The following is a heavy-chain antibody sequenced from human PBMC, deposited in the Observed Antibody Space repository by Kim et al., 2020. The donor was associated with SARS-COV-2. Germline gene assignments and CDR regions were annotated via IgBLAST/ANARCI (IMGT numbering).Heavy chain of an antibody. CDR1: GGSIRSGGKF. V-gene: IGHV4-31*03. CDR2: ISYSGNS. D-gene: IGHD2-2*01. Sequence: SETLSLTCSVSGGSIRSGGKFWTWIRQHPAKGLEWIGYISYSGNSHYSPSLRSRVSISLQTSENQFSLELTSVTAADTAVYYCARGQPLDLWGQGILVTV. CDR3: ARGQPLDL. J-gene: IGHJ5*02.